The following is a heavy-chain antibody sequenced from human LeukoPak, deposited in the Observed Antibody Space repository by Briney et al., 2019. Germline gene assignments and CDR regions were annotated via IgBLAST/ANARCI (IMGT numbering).Heavy chain of an antibody. V-gene: IGHV4-34*01. CDR1: GESFSGYY. CDR2: INHSGST. D-gene: IGHD1-26*01. Sequence: SETLSLTCRVDGESFSGYYWIWIRQPPGKGLEWIGEINHSGSTNYNPSLKSRVTLSVDTSKSQFSLKVTSVTAADTAIYYCARGQFWRGSEIRVWGQGTLVTVSS. CDR3: ARGQFWRGSEIRV. J-gene: IGHJ4*02.